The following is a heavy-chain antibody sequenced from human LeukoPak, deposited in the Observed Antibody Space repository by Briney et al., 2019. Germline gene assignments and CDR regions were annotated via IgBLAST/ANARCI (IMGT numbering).Heavy chain of an antibody. Sequence: HPGGSLRLSCAASGFTFSSYGMHWVRPAPGKGLEWVAVIWYDGSNKYYADSVKGRFTISRDNSKNTLYLQMNSLRAEDTAVYYCARDFRGYSYGPVPHYWGQGTLVTVSS. V-gene: IGHV3-33*01. CDR3: ARDFRGYSYGPVPHY. CDR1: GFTFSSYG. CDR2: IWYDGSNK. D-gene: IGHD5-18*01. J-gene: IGHJ4*02.